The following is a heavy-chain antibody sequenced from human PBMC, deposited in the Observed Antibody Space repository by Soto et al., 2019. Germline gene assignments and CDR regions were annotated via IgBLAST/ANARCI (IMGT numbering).Heavy chain of an antibody. CDR2: LGGTGGRA. CDR1: GFTFSSYA. V-gene: IGHV3-23*01. CDR3: AKADRPYYEILTGPDY. J-gene: IGHJ4*02. D-gene: IGHD3-9*01. Sequence: GGSLRLSCAASGFTFSSYAMCWVRQAPGKGLEWVSALGGTGGRAYYADSVKGRFTVSRDNSRNTLFLQMNSLRVGDTAIYYCAKADRPYYEILTGPDYWGQGTLVTVSS.